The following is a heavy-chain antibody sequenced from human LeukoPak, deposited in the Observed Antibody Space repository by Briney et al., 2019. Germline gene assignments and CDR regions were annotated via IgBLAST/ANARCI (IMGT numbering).Heavy chain of an antibody. J-gene: IGHJ4*02. CDR3: AKDGKKWQEPLES. CDR2: ISYDGSNK. V-gene: IGHV3-30*18. CDR1: GFTFSSYS. Sequence: PGGSLRLSCAASGFTFSSYSMNWVRQAPGKGLEWVAVISYDGSNKFYPDSVKGRFTISRDNSNLYLQMNSLRAEDTAVYYCAKDGKKWQEPLESWGQGTLVIVSS. D-gene: IGHD1-14*01.